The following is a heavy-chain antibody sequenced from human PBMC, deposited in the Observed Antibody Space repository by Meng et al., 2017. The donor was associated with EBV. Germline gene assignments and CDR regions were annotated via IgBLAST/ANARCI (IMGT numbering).Heavy chain of an antibody. D-gene: IGHD3-10*01. J-gene: IGHJ4*02. CDR2: LIPMSGAP. CDR1: GGTFRSDA. Sequence: GQLQQSGGEVKKPGSSVKVSCRTSGGTFRSDAVSWVRQAPGQGLEWMGGLIPMSGAPHYAQKFQDRVTIIADESTSTHSMELNNLRFEDTAMYYCASESGRGFTPDYWGQGTLVTVSS. V-gene: IGHV1-69*01. CDR3: ASESGRGFTPDY.